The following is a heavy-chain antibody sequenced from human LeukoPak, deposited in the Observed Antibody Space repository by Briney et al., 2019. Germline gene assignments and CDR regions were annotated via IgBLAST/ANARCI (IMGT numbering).Heavy chain of an antibody. Sequence: GGSLRLSCAASGFTFRTYGMHWVRQAPGRGLKWVTFIRYDGSDKFYADSVRGRLTISRDNSKNTLFLQLNSLRVEDTAVYYCAKRADYYDSSRALYDAFDLWGQGTMVTVSS. CDR3: AKRADYYDSSRALYDAFDL. CDR1: GFTFRTYG. V-gene: IGHV3-30*02. J-gene: IGHJ3*01. CDR2: IRYDGSDK. D-gene: IGHD3-16*01.